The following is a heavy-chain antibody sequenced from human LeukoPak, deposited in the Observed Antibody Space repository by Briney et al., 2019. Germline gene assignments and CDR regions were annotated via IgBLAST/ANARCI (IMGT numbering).Heavy chain of an antibody. Sequence: GASVKVSCTASGGTFSSYAISWVRQAPGQGLEWMGGIIPIFGTANYAQKFQGRVTITADESTSTAYMELSSLRSEDTAVYHCAREGPPTPARPGEYYFDYWGQGTLVTVSS. CDR1: GGTFSSYA. D-gene: IGHD1-14*01. CDR3: AREGPPTPARPGEYYFDY. V-gene: IGHV1-69*13. J-gene: IGHJ4*02. CDR2: IIPIFGTA.